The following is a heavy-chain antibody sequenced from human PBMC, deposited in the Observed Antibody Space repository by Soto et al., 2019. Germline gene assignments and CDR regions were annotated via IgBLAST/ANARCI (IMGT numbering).Heavy chain of an antibody. D-gene: IGHD5-18*01. V-gene: IGHV3-43*01. J-gene: IGHJ6*02. CDR2: ISWDGGST. CDR1: GFTFDDYT. CDR3: ARLYSSSMDV. Sequence: PGGSLRLSCAASGFTFDDYTMHWVRQAPGEGLEWVSLISWDGGSTYYEDSVKGRFTISRDNSKNSLYLQMNSLRTEDTALYYCARLYSSSMDVWGQGTTVTVAS.